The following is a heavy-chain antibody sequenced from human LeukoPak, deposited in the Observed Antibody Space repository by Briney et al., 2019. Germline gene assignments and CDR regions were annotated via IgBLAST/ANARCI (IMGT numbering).Heavy chain of an antibody. D-gene: IGHD3-10*01. CDR3: ARLGKMNLVQGVFWYFDL. CDR2: IYNTGNS. J-gene: IGHJ2*01. CDR1: GGSFSSDS. V-gene: IGHV4-59*08. Sequence: SETLSLTCTVSGGSFSSDSWNWVRQSPGKGLEWIGYIYNTGNSNHNPSLKNRVTISFDKSKSQLSLVLTSVTAADTAIYYCARLGKMNLVQGVFWYFDLWGRGTLVTVSS.